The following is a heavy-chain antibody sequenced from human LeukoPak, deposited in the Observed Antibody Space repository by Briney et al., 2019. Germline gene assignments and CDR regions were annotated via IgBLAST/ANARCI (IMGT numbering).Heavy chain of an antibody. D-gene: IGHD2-21*02. V-gene: IGHV1-69*13. Sequence: SVKVSCKASGGTFSSYAISWVRQAPGQGLEWMGGIIPIFGTANYAQKFQGRVTITADESTSTAYMELSSLRSEDTAVYYCARDVVVTGYNYCYGMDVWGQGTTVTVSS. CDR1: GGTFSSYA. J-gene: IGHJ6*02. CDR3: ARDVVVTGYNYCYGMDV. CDR2: IIPIFGTA.